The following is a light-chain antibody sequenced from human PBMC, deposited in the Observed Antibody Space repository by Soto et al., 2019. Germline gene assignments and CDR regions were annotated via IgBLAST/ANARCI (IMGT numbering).Light chain of an antibody. CDR3: QEHASI. Sequence: DIVLTQSPATLSLSPGERATLSCGASQSVSSSRLAWYQQKPALAPRLLIFGASTRATGIPTRFSGGGSGTDFTLTISRLEPEDFAVYYCQEHASIFGQGTRLEIK. CDR2: GAS. J-gene: IGKJ5*01. V-gene: IGKV3D-20*01. CDR1: QSVSSSR.